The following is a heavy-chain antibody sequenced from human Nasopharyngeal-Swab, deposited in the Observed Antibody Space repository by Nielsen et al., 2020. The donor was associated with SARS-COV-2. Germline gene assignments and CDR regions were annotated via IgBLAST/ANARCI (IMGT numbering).Heavy chain of an antibody. J-gene: IGHJ4*02. CDR1: GFTFSSYG. CDR2: IWYDGSNK. CDR3: ARSGSSGYGPFDY. D-gene: IGHD3-22*01. V-gene: IGHV3-33*01. Sequence: GESLKISCAASGFTFSSYGMHWVRQAPGKGLEWVAVIWYDGSNKYYADSVKGRFTISRDNSKNTLYLQMNSLRAEDTAVYYCARSGSSGYGPFDYWGQGTLGTVSS.